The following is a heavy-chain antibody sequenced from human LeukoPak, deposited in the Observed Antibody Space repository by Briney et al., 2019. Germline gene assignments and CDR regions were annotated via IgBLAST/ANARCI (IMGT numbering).Heavy chain of an antibody. V-gene: IGHV3-7*03. Sequence: PGGSLRLSCVASGFTFNTYAMTWVRQAPGKGLEWVANIKQDGSEKYYVDSVKGRFTISRDNAKNSLYLQMNSLRAEDTAVYYCARERSALVRYFDYGGQGPLVTVSS. CDR3: ARERSALVRYFDY. CDR1: GFTFNTYA. J-gene: IGHJ4*02. CDR2: IKQDGSEK. D-gene: IGHD2-21*01.